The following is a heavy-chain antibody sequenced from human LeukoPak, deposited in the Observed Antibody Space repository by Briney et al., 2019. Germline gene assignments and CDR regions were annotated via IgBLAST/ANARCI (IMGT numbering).Heavy chain of an antibody. D-gene: IGHD3-22*01. CDR3: AKSNRDSSGFYYYYGMDV. CDR1: GFTFDDYA. J-gene: IGHJ6*02. CDR2: ISWNSKNI. Sequence: PGRSLRLSCAASGFTFDDYAMFWVRQAPGKGLEWVSGISWNSKNIGYAASVKGRFTISRDNAKNSLYLQMNSLRAEDTAFYYCAKSNRDSSGFYYYYGMDVWGQGTTVTVSS. V-gene: IGHV3-9*01.